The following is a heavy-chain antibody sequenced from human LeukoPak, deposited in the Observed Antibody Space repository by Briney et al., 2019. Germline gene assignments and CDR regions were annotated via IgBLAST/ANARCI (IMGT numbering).Heavy chain of an antibody. D-gene: IGHD5-18*01. J-gene: IGHJ4*02. Sequence: PGGSLRLSCAASGFTFSSYSMNWVRQAPGKGLEWVSSISSSSGYIYYADSVKGRFTVSRDNTKNSLYLQMNSLRAEDTAVYYCARDSSGYGYEEWYWGRGALVTVSS. V-gene: IGHV3-21*01. CDR2: ISSSSGYI. CDR1: GFTFSSYS. CDR3: ARDSSGYGYEEWY.